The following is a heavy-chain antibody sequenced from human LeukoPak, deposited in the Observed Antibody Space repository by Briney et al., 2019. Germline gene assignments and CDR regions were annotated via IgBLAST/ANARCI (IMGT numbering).Heavy chain of an antibody. CDR2: IYTSGST. CDR1: GGSISSYY. D-gene: IGHD3-9*01. CDR3: ARDWESLTGCFSVNWFDP. Sequence: SETLSLTCTVSGGSISSYYWSWIRQPAGRGLEWIGRIYTSGSTNYNPSLKSRVTMSVDTSKNQFSLKLSSVTAADTAVYYCARDWESLTGCFSVNWFDPWGQGTLVTVSS. J-gene: IGHJ5*02. V-gene: IGHV4-4*07.